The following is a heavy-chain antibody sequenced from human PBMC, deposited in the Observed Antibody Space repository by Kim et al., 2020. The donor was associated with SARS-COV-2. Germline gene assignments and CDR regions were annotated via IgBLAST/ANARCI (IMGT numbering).Heavy chain of an antibody. V-gene: IGHV3-7*01. CDR2: IKEDGSEE. Sequence: GGSLRLSCAASGFTFNRYWMSWIRQTPGKGLERVANIKEDGSEEYYVDSVKGRFSISRDNAKNSLFLQMDRLRAEDTAIYYCARVIVMVPGSSDHFDYWGQGPVATVSS. CDR3: ARVIVMVPGSSDHFDY. D-gene: IGHD2-2*01. J-gene: IGHJ4*02. CDR1: GFTFNRYW.